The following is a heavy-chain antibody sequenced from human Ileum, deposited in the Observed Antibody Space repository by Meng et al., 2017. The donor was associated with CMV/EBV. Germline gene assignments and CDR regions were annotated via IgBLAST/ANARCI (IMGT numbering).Heavy chain of an antibody. J-gene: IGHJ4*02. Sequence: VSRDSVSNTDVAWNWIRQSPSRGLEWLGRIYYRSRWFNEYAPSVKSRITFYADTSKNQYSVQLNSVTPEDTAVYYCARGAARSLDFWGQGTLVTVSS. V-gene: IGHV6-1*01. D-gene: IGHD6-25*01. CDR3: ARGAARSLDF. CDR2: IYYRSRWFN. CDR1: RDSVSNTDVA.